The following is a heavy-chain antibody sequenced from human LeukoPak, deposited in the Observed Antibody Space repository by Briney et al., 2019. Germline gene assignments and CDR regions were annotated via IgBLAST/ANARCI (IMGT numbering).Heavy chain of an antibody. D-gene: IGHD4-17*01. CDR3: ASRPSGDAAVCDY. CDR1: GFTVSIYY. Sequence: GGSLRLSCAVSGFTVSIYYMTWVRQAPGKGLEWVSFIYRDGSANYADSVKGRFTISRDNSKNSLYLQMNSLRAEDTAVYYCASRPSGDAAVCDYWGQGALVTVSS. CDR2: IYRDGSA. V-gene: IGHV3-66*01. J-gene: IGHJ4*02.